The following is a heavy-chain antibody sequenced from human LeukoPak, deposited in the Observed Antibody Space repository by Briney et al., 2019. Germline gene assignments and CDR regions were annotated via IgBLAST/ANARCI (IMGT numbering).Heavy chain of an antibody. CDR2: ISSSSSTI. D-gene: IGHD3-10*01. CDR1: GFTFSSYS. CDR3: ARDIPHYGSGSYWGFVFDY. V-gene: IGHV3-48*02. Sequence: GGSLRLSCAASGFTFSSYSMNWVRQAPGKGLEWVSYISSSSSTIYYADSVKGRFTISRDNAKNSLYLQMNSLRDEDTAVYYCARDIPHYGSGSYWGFVFDYWGQGTLVTV. J-gene: IGHJ4*02.